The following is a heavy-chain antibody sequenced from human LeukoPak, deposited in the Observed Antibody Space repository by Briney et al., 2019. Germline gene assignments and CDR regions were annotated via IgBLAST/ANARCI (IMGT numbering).Heavy chain of an antibody. CDR1: GFTFSRYW. Sequence: PGGSLRLSCAASGFTFSRYWMTWVRQAPGKGLEWVANIKQDGSEKYYVDSVKGRFTISRDNAKSSLSLQMNSLRAEDTAVYYCARGLDYWGQGTLVTVSS. V-gene: IGHV3-7*05. CDR3: ARGLDY. J-gene: IGHJ4*02. CDR2: IKQDGSEK.